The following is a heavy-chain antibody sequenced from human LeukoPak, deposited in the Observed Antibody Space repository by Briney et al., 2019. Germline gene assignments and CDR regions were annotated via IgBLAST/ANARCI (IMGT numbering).Heavy chain of an antibody. V-gene: IGHV3-23*01. CDR3: AKDLVVGALDY. CDR1: GFTLSSYE. Sequence: GGSLRLSCTASGFTLSSYEMSWIRQAPGKGLEWVSSIDYSGGSTYYADSVKGRFTISRDNSKNTLYLQLNSLRGDDTAVYYCAKDLVVGALDYWGQGTLVTVSS. D-gene: IGHD1-26*01. CDR2: IDYSGGST. J-gene: IGHJ4*02.